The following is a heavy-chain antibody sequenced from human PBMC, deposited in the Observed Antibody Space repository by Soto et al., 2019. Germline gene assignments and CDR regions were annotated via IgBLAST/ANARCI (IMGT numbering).Heavy chain of an antibody. Sequence: EVQLVESGGGLVQPGGSWRLSCAASGFTFSSNGRPWARQPPGKGLVWVSSISTDASSTSYADPVKGRFTISRDNAKNTLYLQMNSVRAEDTAVYYCARLPNKSPQNWGQGTLVIVSP. J-gene: IGHJ1*01. CDR3: ARLPNKSPQN. CDR1: GFTFSSNG. V-gene: IGHV3-74*01. CDR2: ISTDASST.